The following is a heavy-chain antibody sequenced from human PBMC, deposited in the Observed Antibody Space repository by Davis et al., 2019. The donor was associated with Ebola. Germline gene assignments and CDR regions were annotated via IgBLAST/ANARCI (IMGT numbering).Heavy chain of an antibody. Sequence: PSETLSLTCTVSGGSISTYYWSWIRQPPGKGLEWIGYIYHSGNTNYNPSLKSRVTISVDTSKNQVSLKLSSVTAADTAVYYCARGPWDMRGYGDYDWYFDLWGRGTLVTVSS. CDR1: GGSISTYY. CDR3: ARGPWDMRGYGDYDWYFDL. V-gene: IGHV4-59*01. J-gene: IGHJ2*01. CDR2: IYHSGNT. D-gene: IGHD4-17*01.